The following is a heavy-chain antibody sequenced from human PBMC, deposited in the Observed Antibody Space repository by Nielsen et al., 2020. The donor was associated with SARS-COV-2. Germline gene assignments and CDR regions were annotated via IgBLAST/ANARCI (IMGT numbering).Heavy chain of an antibody. CDR2: IYYSGST. CDR1: GGSISTYY. D-gene: IGHD6-6*01. Sequence: SETLSLTCTVSGGSISTYYWSWIRQPPGKGLEWIGYIYYSGSTNYNPSLKSRVTISVDTSKNQFSLKLSSVTAADTAVYYCARVPLELVGAYYSYHMDVWGKGTTVPSP. CDR3: ARVPLELVGAYYSYHMDV. J-gene: IGHJ6*03. V-gene: IGHV4-59*01.